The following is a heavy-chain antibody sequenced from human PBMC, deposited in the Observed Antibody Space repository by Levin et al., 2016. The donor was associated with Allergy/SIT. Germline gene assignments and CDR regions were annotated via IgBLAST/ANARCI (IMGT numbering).Heavy chain of an antibody. V-gene: IGHV3-21*01. Sequence: WIRQPPGKGLEWVSSISSSSSYIYYADSVKGRFTISRDNAKNSLYLQMNSLRAEDTAVYYCARESAGTPPDYWGQGTLVTVSS. CDR3: ARESAGTPPDY. J-gene: IGHJ4*02. D-gene: IGHD1-7*01. CDR2: ISSSSSYI.